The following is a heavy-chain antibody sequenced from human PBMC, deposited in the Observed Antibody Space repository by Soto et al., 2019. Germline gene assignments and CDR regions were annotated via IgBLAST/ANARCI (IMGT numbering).Heavy chain of an antibody. J-gene: IGHJ6*02. CDR2: ISNDGRDK. CDR1: GFTFITYS. V-gene: IGHV3-30*04. D-gene: IGHD3-22*01. Sequence: QVHLVESGGGVVQPVTSLRLSCAASGFTFITYSMHWVRQASGEGLEWVALISNDGRDKYYADFVKGRFTISRDNSKNTLYLQLDSLKSEDTAVYYCARNEYDTSAYYGSYFYGLDVWGQGTTVTVSS. CDR3: ARNEYDTSAYYGSYFYGLDV.